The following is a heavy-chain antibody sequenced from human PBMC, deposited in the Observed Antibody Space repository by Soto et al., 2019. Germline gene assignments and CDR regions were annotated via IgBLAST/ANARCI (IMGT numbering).Heavy chain of an antibody. Sequence: EVQLLESGGGLVQPGGSLRLSCAASGFTFSYYGMNWVRQAPGKGLEWVSGVSDSAGSTHYADSVMGRFTITRDISKNTLFLQMNSLRAEDTAVYYCANDAPEYGNYYFDYWGQGTVVTVSS. J-gene: IGHJ4*02. CDR1: GFTFSYYG. D-gene: IGHD2-2*01. CDR2: VSDSAGST. CDR3: ANDAPEYGNYYFDY. V-gene: IGHV3-23*01.